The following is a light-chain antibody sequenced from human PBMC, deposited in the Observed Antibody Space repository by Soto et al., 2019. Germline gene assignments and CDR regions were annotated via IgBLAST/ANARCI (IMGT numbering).Light chain of an antibody. J-gene: IGLJ1*01. V-gene: IGLV1-40*01. CDR3: QSYDSSLSGFYV. Sequence: QSVLTQPPSVSGAPGQSVTISCTGSSSNIGAGYDVHWYQQLPGTAPKLLIYGNSNRPSGLPDRFSGSKSGTSASLAITGLQAEDDADYYCQSYDSSLSGFYVFGTGTKLTVL. CDR2: GNS. CDR1: SSNIGAGYD.